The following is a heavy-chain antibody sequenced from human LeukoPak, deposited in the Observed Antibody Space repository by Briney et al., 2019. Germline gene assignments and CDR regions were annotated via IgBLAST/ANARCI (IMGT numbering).Heavy chain of an antibody. V-gene: IGHV1-2*02. CDR3: ARVTSFLYYFDY. CDR2: INPNSGGT. CDR1: GYTFTGYY. D-gene: IGHD4-11*01. J-gene: IGHJ4*02. Sequence: ASVKVSCKASGYTFTGYYMRWVRQAPGQGLEWMGWINPNSGGTNYAQKFQGRVTMTRDTSISTAYMELSRLRSDDTAVYYCARVTSFLYYFDYWGQGTLVTVSS.